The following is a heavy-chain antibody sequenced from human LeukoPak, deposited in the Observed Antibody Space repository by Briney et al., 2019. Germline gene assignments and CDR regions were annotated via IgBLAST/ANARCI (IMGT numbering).Heavy chain of an antibody. J-gene: IGHJ4*02. Sequence: GGSLRLSCAAAGFTFSSYAMSWVRQAPGKGLEWVSAISGSGGSTYYADSVKGRFTISRDNSKNTLYLQTNSLRAEDTAVYYCAKGSGSQLDYFDYWGQGTLVTVSS. CDR2: ISGSGGST. CDR1: GFTFSSYA. CDR3: AKGSGSQLDYFDY. D-gene: IGHD3-3*01. V-gene: IGHV3-23*01.